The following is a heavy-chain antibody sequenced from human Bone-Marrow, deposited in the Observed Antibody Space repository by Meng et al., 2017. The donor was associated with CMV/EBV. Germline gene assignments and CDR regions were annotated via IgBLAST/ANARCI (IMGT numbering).Heavy chain of an antibody. V-gene: IGHV1-2*02. D-gene: IGHD6-19*01. J-gene: IGHJ4*02. Sequence: ASVKVSCKASGYTFSAYYIHWVRQAPGQGLEWMGWINPNSGGPTYARKFQGRVTMTRDTSINTVYMELRRLRSDDRAVYYCARPEGAVAGKALRYWGQGTLVTVSS. CDR2: INPNSGGP. CDR1: GYTFSAYY. CDR3: ARPEGAVAGKALRY.